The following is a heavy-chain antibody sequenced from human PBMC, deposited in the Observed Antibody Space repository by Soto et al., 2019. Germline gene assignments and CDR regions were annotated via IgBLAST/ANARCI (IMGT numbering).Heavy chain of an antibody. Sequence: QVQLVQSGAEVKKPGASVKVSCKASGYTFTSYYMHWVRQAPGQGLEWMGIINPSGGSTSYAQKFKGKVTMTGDTSTSKVYMELSSLRSEDTAVYYCARTSPYYYVSGSYASFDPWGQGTLVTVSS. J-gene: IGHJ5*02. CDR2: INPSGGST. CDR1: GYTFTSYY. V-gene: IGHV1-46*03. D-gene: IGHD3-10*01. CDR3: ARTSPYYYVSGSYASFDP.